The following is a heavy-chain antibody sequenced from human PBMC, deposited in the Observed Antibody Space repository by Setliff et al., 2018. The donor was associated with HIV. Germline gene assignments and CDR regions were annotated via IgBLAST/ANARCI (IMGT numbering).Heavy chain of an antibody. CDR1: GLIFSSYE. V-gene: IGHV3-48*03. J-gene: IGHJ4*02. CDR3: AREEISYYFDY. CDR2: ISSSGSTR. Sequence: PGGSLRLSCAASGLIFSSYEMNWVRQAPGKGLEWVSYISSSGSTRYYAVSVKGRFTISRDNAKNSLYLQMNSLRAEDTAVYYCAREEISYYFDYWGQGTLVTVSS.